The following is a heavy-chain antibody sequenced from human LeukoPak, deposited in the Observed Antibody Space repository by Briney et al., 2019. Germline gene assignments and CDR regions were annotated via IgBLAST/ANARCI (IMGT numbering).Heavy chain of an antibody. J-gene: IGHJ6*03. Sequence: PSETLSLTCTVSGGSISSSSYYWGWIRQPPGKGLEWIGSIYYSGSTYYNPSLKSRVTISVDTSKNQFSLKLSSVTAADTAVYYCARVSFPPYYYMDVWGKGTTVTVSS. CDR2: IYYSGST. CDR3: ARVSFPPYYYMDV. CDR1: GGSISSSSYY. V-gene: IGHV4-39*01.